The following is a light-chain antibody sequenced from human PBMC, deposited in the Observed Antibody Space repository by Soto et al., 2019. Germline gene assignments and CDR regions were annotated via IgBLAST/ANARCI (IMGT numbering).Light chain of an antibody. V-gene: IGKV1-33*01. CDR1: QDISNY. Sequence: DIQMTQSPSSLSASVGDRVTITCQPSQDISNYLNWYQQKPGKAPKLLIYDASNLETGVPSRFSGSGSGTDFTFTISSLQPEDIATYYCHQYYNLPLTFGGGTKGDIK. CDR2: DAS. CDR3: HQYYNLPLT. J-gene: IGKJ4*01.